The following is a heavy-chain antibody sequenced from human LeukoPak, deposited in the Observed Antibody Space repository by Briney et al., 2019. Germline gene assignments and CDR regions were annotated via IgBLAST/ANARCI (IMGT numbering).Heavy chain of an antibody. CDR3: ARGYYYDSSGYNYFDY. V-gene: IGHV1-46*01. Sequence: ASVKVSCKASGYTFTSYYMHWVRQAPGQGLEWMGIINPSGGSTSYAQKFQGRVTMTRDTSTSTVYMELSRLRSDDTAVYYCARGYYYDSSGYNYFDYWGQGTLVTVSS. CDR2: INPSGGST. D-gene: IGHD3-22*01. CDR1: GYTFTSYY. J-gene: IGHJ4*02.